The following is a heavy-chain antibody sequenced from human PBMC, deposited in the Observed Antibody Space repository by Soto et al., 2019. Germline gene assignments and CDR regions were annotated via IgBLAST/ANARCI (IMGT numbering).Heavy chain of an antibody. CDR1: GFTFGDYA. CDR3: TRVRDIVVVEGRYMDV. V-gene: IGHV3-49*03. J-gene: IGHJ6*03. CDR2: IRGKAYGGTT. D-gene: IGHD2-15*01. Sequence: GGSLKLSCTASGFTFGDYAMSWFRQAPGKGLEWVGFIRGKAYGGTTEYASSVKGRFTISRDDSKSIAYLQMHSLKTEDTAVYYCTRVRDIVVVEGRYMDVWGKGTTVTVSS.